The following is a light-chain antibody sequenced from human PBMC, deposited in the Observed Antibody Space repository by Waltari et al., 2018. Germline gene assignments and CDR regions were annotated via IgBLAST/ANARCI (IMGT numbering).Light chain of an antibody. CDR3: QQYDNWPLT. V-gene: IGKV3-15*01. CDR2: DAS. CDR1: QNVNNN. J-gene: IGKJ2*01. Sequence: EKVMTHSPATLSVSPGERATLSCRASQNVNNNLAWYQRKPGQAPRLLIYDASTRATGIPARFSGGGSGTEFTLSISSLQSEDFAVYYCQQYDNWPLTFGLGTKLEIK.